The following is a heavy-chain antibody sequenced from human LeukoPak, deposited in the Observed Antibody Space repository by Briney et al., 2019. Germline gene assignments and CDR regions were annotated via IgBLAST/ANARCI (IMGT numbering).Heavy chain of an antibody. CDR2: IYYSGST. J-gene: IGHJ6*04. V-gene: IGHV4-61*01. D-gene: IGHD3-9*01. Sequence: SETLSLTCTVSGGSVSSGSYYWSWIRQPPGKGLEWIGYIYYSGSTYYNPSLKSRVTISVDTSKNQFSLKLSSVTAADTAVYYCARWVLRYFDWLLYPYGMDVWGKGTTVTVSS. CDR1: GGSVSSGSYY. CDR3: ARWVLRYFDWLLYPYGMDV.